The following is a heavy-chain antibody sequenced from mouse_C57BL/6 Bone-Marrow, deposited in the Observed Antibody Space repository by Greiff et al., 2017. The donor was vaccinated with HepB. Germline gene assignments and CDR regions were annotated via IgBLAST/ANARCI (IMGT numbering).Heavy chain of an antibody. J-gene: IGHJ4*01. D-gene: IGHD2-3*01. V-gene: IGHV1-19*01. CDR2: INPYNGGT. CDR3: ARWMVPTYYYAMDY. Sequence: EVQLQQSGPVLVKPGASVKMSCKASGYTFTDYYMNWVKQSHGKSLEWIGVINPYNGGTSYNQKFKGKATLTVDKSSSTAYMELNSLTSEDSAVYYCARWMVPTYYYAMDYWGQGTSVTVSS. CDR1: GYTFTDYY.